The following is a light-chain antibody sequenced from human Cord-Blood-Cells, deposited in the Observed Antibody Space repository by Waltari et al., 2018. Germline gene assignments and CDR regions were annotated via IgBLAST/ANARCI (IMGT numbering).Light chain of an antibody. CDR2: WAS. V-gene: IGKV4-1*01. Sequence: DIVMTQSPASLPVSLRERATINCKSSQSVLYSSNNNNYLAWYQQKPGQPPKLLIYWASTRESGVPDRFSGSGSGTDFTLTISSLQAEDVAVYYCQQYYSTPPTFGQGTKVEIK. CDR3: QQYYSTPPT. CDR1: QSVLYSSNNNNY. J-gene: IGKJ1*01.